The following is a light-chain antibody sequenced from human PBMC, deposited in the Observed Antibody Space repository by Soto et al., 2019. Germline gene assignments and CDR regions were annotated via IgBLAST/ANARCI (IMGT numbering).Light chain of an antibody. V-gene: IGKV1-13*02. Sequence: AIQLSQSLSSLSASVGDRVTITCRASQGNSSALAWYQQKPGKAPKLLIYDASSLESGVPSRFSGSGSGTDFTLTISSLQPEDFATYYSQQFNSYPHTFGQGTRLEIK. CDR2: DAS. CDR1: QGNSSA. CDR3: QQFNSYPHT. J-gene: IGKJ5*01.